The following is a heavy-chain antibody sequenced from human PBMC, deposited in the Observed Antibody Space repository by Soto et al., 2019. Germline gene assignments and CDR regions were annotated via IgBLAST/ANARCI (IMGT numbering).Heavy chain of an antibody. V-gene: IGHV1-8*01. CDR1: GYTFTSYD. CDR2: MNPNSGNT. D-gene: IGHD1-20*01. J-gene: IGHJ6*02. Sequence: GASVKVSCKASGYTFTSYDINWVRQATGQGLEWMGWMNPNSGNTGYAQKLQGRVTMTTDTSTSTAYMELRSLRSDDTAVYYCARGGVPLGRIWYYYGMDVWGQGTTVTVSS. CDR3: ARGGVPLGRIWYYYGMDV.